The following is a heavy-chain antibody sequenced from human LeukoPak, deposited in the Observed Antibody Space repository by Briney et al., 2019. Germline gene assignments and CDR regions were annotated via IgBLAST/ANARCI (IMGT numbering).Heavy chain of an antibody. CDR2: SHKSGST. Sequence: SETLSLTCTVSGGSISNYYWTWIRQSPGKTLEWIGCSHKSGSTHYNPSLRSRVTMSVDTSKNRFSLKLSSVTAADTAVYYCARDHSITMVRGVIVDWFDPWGQGTLVTVSS. CDR1: GGSISNYY. CDR3: ARDHSITMVRGVIVDWFDP. J-gene: IGHJ5*02. V-gene: IGHV4-4*07. D-gene: IGHD3-10*01.